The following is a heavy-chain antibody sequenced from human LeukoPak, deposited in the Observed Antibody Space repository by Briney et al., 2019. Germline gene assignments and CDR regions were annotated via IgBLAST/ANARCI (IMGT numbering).Heavy chain of an antibody. CDR3: ARQPEDYYYYYGMDV. CDR2: INSDGSST. V-gene: IGHV3-74*01. Sequence: PGGSLRLSCAASGFTFSSYWMHWVRQAPGKGLVWVSRINSDGSSTSYADFVKGRFTISRDNAKNTLYLQMNSLRAEDTAVYYCARQPEDYYYYYGMDVWGQGTTVTVSS. D-gene: IGHD6-13*01. CDR1: GFTFSSYW. J-gene: IGHJ6*02.